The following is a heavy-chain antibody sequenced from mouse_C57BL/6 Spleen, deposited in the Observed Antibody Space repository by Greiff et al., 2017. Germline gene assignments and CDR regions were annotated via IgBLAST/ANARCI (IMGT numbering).Heavy chain of an antibody. CDR3: ASITTVVAEFDY. J-gene: IGHJ2*01. CDR1: GYSITSGYY. V-gene: IGHV3-6*01. Sequence: VQLKESGPGLVKPSQSLSLTCSVTGYSITSGYYWNWIRQFPGNKLEWMGYISYDGSNNYNPSLKNRISITRDPSRNQFFLKLNSVTTEDTATYYGASITTVVAEFDYWGQGTTLTVSS. CDR2: ISYDGSN. D-gene: IGHD1-1*01.